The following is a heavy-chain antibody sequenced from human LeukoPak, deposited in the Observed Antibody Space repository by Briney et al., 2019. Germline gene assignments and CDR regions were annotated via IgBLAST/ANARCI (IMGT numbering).Heavy chain of an antibody. CDR2: NYSSGST. D-gene: IGHD4-23*01. J-gene: IGHJ3*02. V-gene: IGHV4-59*01. CDR3: ARADYGGNSAAFNI. CDR1: GGSISNYY. Sequence: SETLSLTCTVSGGSISNYYWNWIRQPPGKGLQWIGYNYSSGSTYFNSSLTSRVTISVDTSKDQLSLHLPSVTVADTAVYYCARADYGGNSAAFNIWGQGTMVTVSS.